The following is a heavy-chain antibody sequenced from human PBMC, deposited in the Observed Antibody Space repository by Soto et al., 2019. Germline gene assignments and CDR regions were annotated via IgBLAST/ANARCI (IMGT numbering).Heavy chain of an antibody. CDR1: GLTFSSYS. CDR2: ISSSSSYI. CDR3: ARVGYSSSEPYYGMYV. Sequence: GSLRLSCAASGLTFSSYSMNWVRQAPGKGLEWVSSISSSSSYIYYADSVKGRFTISRDNAKNSLYLQMNSLRAEGTAVYYCARVGYSSSEPYYGMYVWGQGTTFTVSS. J-gene: IGHJ6*02. V-gene: IGHV3-21*01. D-gene: IGHD6-13*01.